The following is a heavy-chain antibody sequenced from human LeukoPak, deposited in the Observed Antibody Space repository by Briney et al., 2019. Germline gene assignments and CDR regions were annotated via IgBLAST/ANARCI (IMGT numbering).Heavy chain of an antibody. CDR3: VKVSSTVGATYFDY. V-gene: IGHV3-64D*06. CDR2: ITNNGGTS. J-gene: IGHJ4*02. Sequence: GGSLTLSCSASGFTFSSYAMHWVRQAPGKGLDYISGITNNGGTSYHADSVKGRFTISRDNSKNTLYLQMSSLRAEDTAVYYCVKVSSTVGATYFDYWGQGTLVTVSS. CDR1: GFTFSSYA. D-gene: IGHD1-26*01.